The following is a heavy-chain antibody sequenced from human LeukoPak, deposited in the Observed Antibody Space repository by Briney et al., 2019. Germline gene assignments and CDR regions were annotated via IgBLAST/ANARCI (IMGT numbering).Heavy chain of an antibody. D-gene: IGHD1-1*01. V-gene: IGHV3-64*05. CDR1: GFTFKSYA. CDR2: INTNGANT. CDR3: AKDLRPDGINDFDH. Sequence: GGSLRLSCAASGFTFKSYAMHWVRQAPGKGLEYVSSINTNGANTYYADSVKGRFTISRDNSRNTVYVQMNSLTPEDTAVYYCAKDLRPDGINDFDHWGQGTLVTVSS. J-gene: IGHJ4*02.